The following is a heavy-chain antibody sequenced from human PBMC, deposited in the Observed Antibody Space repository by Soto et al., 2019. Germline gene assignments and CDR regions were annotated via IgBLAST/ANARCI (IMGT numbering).Heavy chain of an antibody. CDR1: GGTFSSYA. Sequence: AASVKVSCKASGGTFSSYAISCVRQAPGQGLEWMGGIIPIFGTANYAQKFQGRVTITADESTSTAYMELSSLRSEDTAVYYCARDVAAAAHYYYYGMDVWGQGTTVTVSS. J-gene: IGHJ6*02. CDR2: IIPIFGTA. D-gene: IGHD6-13*01. CDR3: ARDVAAAAHYYYYGMDV. V-gene: IGHV1-69*13.